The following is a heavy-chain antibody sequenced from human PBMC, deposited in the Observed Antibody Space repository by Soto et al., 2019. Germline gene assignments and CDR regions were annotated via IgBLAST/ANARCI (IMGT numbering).Heavy chain of an antibody. CDR1: GFTFGSYA. V-gene: IGHV3-23*01. CDR3: AKDVLLRGVANYLDY. Sequence: EVQLLESGGGLVQPGGSLRLSCVGSGFTFGSYALSWVRQAPGRGLEWVSTIGGGNTFYSDSVKGRFTISGDNAKSTVYLQMNSLRVDDTAVYYCAKDVLLRGVANYLDYWGQGTLVTVSS. CDR2: IGGGNT. D-gene: IGHD3-10*01. J-gene: IGHJ4*02.